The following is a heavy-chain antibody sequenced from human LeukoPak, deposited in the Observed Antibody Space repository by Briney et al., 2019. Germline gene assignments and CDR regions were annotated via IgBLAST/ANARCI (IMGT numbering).Heavy chain of an antibody. CDR1: GFTFDDYA. CDR3: ARESCSGTTCSVFDS. V-gene: IGHV3-23*01. D-gene: IGHD2-2*01. Sequence: PGGSLGLSCAASGFTFDDYAMHWVRQAPGKGLEWVSASGANGRSTYYADSVEGRFTISRDNSKNTLSLQMNSLRAADTAVYYCARESCSGTTCSVFDSWGQGILVTVSS. J-gene: IGHJ4*02. CDR2: SGANGRST.